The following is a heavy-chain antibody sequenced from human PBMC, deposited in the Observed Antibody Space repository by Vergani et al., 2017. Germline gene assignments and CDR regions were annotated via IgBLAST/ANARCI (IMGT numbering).Heavy chain of an antibody. CDR1: GFTFSSYW. D-gene: IGHD6-13*01. Sequence: EVQLVESGGGLVQPGGSLRLSCAASGFTFSSYWMSWVRQAPGKGLEWVANIKQDGSEKYYVDSVKGRFTISRDNAKNSLYLQMNSLRAEDTAVYYCAREAPYSSSWHYYYYYYMDVWGKGTTVTVSS. CDR3: AREAPYSSSWHYYYYYYMDV. CDR2: IKQDGSEK. J-gene: IGHJ6*03. V-gene: IGHV3-7*01.